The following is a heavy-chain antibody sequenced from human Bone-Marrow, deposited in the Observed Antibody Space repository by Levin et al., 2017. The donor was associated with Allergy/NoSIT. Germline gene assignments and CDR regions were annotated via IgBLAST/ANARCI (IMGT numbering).Heavy chain of an antibody. CDR1: GFTVSSNY. V-gene: IGHV3-53*01. CDR3: ARVMTHNYYYGMDV. D-gene: IGHD2-8*01. Sequence: HTGGSLRLSCAASGFTVSSNYMSWVRQAPGKGLEWVSVIYSGGGTYYADSVKGRFTISRDNSKNTLCLQMNSLRAEDTAVYYCARVMTHNYYYGMDVWGQGTTVTVSS. J-gene: IGHJ6*02. CDR2: IYSGGGT.